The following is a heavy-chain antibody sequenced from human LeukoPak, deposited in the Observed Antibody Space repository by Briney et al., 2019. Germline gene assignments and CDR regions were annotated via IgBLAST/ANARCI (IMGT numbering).Heavy chain of an antibody. CDR1: GFTFSSYA. CDR2: IGSSSTSI. J-gene: IGHJ4*02. CDR3: ARGRGWIYDS. D-gene: IGHD6-19*01. Sequence: GGSLRLSCAASGFTFSSYAITWVRQAPGKGLEWVSAIGSSSTSIYYADSVKGRFTVSRDNAKNSLYLQMNTLRVADTAVYYCARGRGWIYDSWGRGTLVTVSS. V-gene: IGHV3-21*01.